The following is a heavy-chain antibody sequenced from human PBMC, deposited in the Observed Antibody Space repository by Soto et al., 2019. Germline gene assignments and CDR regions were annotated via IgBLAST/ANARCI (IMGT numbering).Heavy chain of an antibody. J-gene: IGHJ4*02. V-gene: IGHV4-34*01. Sequence: QVQLQQWGAGLLKPSETLSLTCAVYGGSISGHYWNWIRQPPGKGLEWIGEINHSGRTNYNPSLKSRVTISVDTSKNQFSLNLGSVTAADTAVYYCARGNIAAALVYWGQGTQVTVSS. CDR3: ARGNIAAALVY. CDR2: INHSGRT. CDR1: GGSISGHY. D-gene: IGHD6-13*01.